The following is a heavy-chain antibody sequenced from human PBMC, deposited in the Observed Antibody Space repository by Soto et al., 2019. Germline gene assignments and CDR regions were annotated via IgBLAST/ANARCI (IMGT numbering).Heavy chain of an antibody. CDR1: GGCIKSGHYP. J-gene: IGHJ4*02. Sequence: SDTMSITWAVSGGCIKSGHYPWTWIRQPPGKGLEWIGYIYPGGNTYYSPSLKSRVTIALDTSKSLVSLRLNSVTAADTAVYYCARLVGVAISPWAQGTLVTVSS. CDR3: ARLVGVAISP. D-gene: IGHD2-21*01. V-gene: IGHV4-30-2*01. CDR2: IYPGGNT.